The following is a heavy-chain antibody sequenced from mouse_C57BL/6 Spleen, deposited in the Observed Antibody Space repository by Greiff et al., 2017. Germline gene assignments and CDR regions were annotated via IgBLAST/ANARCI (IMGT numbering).Heavy chain of an antibody. Sequence: VQLQQSGPELVKPGASVKISCKASGYTFTDYYMNWVKQSHGKSLEWIGDINPNNGGTSYNQKFKGKATLTVDKSSSTAYVELRSLTSEDSAVYYCARQGTGTFDYWGQGTTLTVSS. V-gene: IGHV1-26*01. CDR2: INPNNGGT. CDR1: GYTFTDYY. J-gene: IGHJ2*01. CDR3: ARQGTGTFDY. D-gene: IGHD4-1*01.